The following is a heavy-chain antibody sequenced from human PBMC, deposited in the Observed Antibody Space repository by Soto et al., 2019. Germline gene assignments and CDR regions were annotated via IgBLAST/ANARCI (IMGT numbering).Heavy chain of an antibody. CDR3: VRGRLNATKSGARLAFET. CDR1: GGTLDSQG. CDR2: ITPVSETA. V-gene: IGHV1-69*06. D-gene: IGHD1-26*01. Sequence: QVQLVQSGAEVQKPGSSVKVSCKASGGTLDSQGISWFRQAPGQGLEWMGRITPVSETANYVQRLQGRVTITADKVTITVYLELGGLKSVDTAAYFCVRGRLNATKSGARLAFETRGQGTRIMVSS. J-gene: IGHJ3*02.